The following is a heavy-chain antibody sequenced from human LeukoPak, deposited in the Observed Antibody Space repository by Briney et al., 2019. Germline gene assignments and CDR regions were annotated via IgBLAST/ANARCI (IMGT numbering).Heavy chain of an antibody. CDR2: IYYSGTT. CDR3: ARSSGAYRSFDY. V-gene: IGHV4-59*01. Sequence: SETLSLTCTVSGGSISSYYWSWIRQPPGKGLEWIGYIYYSGTTDYNPSLKSRVTISLDTSNNQFSLKVSSVTAADTAVYYCARSSGAYRSFDYWGQGTLVPVSS. CDR1: GGSISSYY. J-gene: IGHJ4*02. D-gene: IGHD1-26*01.